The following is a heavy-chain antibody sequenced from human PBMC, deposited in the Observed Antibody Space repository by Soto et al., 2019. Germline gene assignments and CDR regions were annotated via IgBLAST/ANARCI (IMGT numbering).Heavy chain of an antibody. D-gene: IGHD6-19*01. Sequence: EVQLVESGGGLVQPGGSLRLSCAASGFTFSSYWMHWVRQAPGKGLVWVSRINSDGSSTNYADSVKGRFTISRDNAKNTLYLQMNSLRAEDTAGYYCAMAVAAYYGMDVWGQGTTVTVSS. CDR2: INSDGSST. J-gene: IGHJ6*02. V-gene: IGHV3-74*01. CDR1: GFTFSSYW. CDR3: AMAVAAYYGMDV.